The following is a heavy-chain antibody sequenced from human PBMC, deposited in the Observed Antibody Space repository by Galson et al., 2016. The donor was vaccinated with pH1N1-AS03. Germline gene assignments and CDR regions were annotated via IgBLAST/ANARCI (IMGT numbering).Heavy chain of an antibody. CDR2: IHYSGGS. CDR1: GDSISNYY. CDR3: VRDKLSKDNHCAMDV. V-gene: IGHV4-59*01. J-gene: IGHJ6*02. Sequence: ETLSLTCAVSGDSISNYYWGWMRQPPGKGLEWIGYIHYSGGSNYNPSLQTRATISVDTSKNQFSLRLSSVTAADSAVCYCVRDKLSKDNHCAMDVWGQGTTVIVSS.